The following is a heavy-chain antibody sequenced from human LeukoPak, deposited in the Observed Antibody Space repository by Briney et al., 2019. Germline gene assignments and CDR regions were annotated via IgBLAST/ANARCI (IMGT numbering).Heavy chain of an antibody. CDR3: ARAPILTRGVVPAAPSDY. J-gene: IGHJ4*02. CDR2: ISTYNGNT. CDR1: GYTFTSHG. Sequence: ASVKVSCKASGYTFTSHGISWVRQAPGQGLEWMGWISTYNGNTNYAQKLQGRVTMTTDTSTSTAYMELRSLRSDDTAVYYCARAPILTRGVVPAAPSDYWGQGTLVTVSS. V-gene: IGHV1-18*01. D-gene: IGHD2-2*01.